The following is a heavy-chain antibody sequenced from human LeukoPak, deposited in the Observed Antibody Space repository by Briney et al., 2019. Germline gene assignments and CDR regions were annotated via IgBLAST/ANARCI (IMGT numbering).Heavy chain of an antibody. CDR2: ISGDGTIT. J-gene: IGHJ6*02. Sequence: GGSLRLSCAASGLNLDAYAMHWVRRAPGKGLERVSLISGDGTITYYADSVKGRFTISRDNSKNSLFLEMNSLRSEDTALYYCAKDTPLFYHYYGIDVWGQGTTVTVSS. CDR3: AKDTPLFYHYYGIDV. V-gene: IGHV3-43*02. CDR1: GLNLDAYA.